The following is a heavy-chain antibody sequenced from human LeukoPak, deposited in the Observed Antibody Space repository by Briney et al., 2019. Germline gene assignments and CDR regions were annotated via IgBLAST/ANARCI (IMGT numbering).Heavy chain of an antibody. V-gene: IGHV3-30*18. CDR3: AKVDIVATIDAGRLVDY. CDR1: GFTFSSYG. J-gene: IGHJ4*02. Sequence: PGGSLRLSCAASGFTFSSYGMQWFRQAPDKGLEWVAAISNDRSSKYYADSVKGRFTISRDNSKNTLYLQMNSLRAEDTAVYYCAKVDIVATIDAGRLVDYWGQGTLVTVSS. CDR2: ISNDRSSK. D-gene: IGHD5-12*01.